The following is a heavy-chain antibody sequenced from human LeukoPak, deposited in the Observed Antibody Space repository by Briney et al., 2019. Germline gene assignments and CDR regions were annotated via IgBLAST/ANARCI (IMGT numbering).Heavy chain of an antibody. CDR3: ARDHMGGYTFHTLDY. V-gene: IGHV1-69*05. Sequence: ASVKVSCKASGGTFSSYAISWVRQAPGQGREWMGRIIPIFGTANYAQKFQGRVTITTDESTSTAYMELSSLRSEDTAVYYCARDHMGGYTFHTLDYWGQGTLVTVS. D-gene: IGHD5-18*01. CDR1: GGTFSSYA. J-gene: IGHJ4*02. CDR2: IIPIFGTA.